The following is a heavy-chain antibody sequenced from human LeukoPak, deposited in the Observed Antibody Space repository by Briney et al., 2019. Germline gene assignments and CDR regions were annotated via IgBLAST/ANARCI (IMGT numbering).Heavy chain of an antibody. CDR1: GGSISSYY. Sequence: SETLSLTCTVSGGSISSYYWSWIRQPPGKGLEWIGYISYSGSTNFNPSLKSRVTISVDTSKNQFSLKLSSVTAADTAVYYCARDKDAFDIWGQGTMVTVSS. CDR3: ARDKDAFDI. CDR2: ISYSGST. V-gene: IGHV4-59*01. J-gene: IGHJ3*02.